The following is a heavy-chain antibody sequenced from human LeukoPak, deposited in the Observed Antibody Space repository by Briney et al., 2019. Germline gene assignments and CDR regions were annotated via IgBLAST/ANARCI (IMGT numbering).Heavy chain of an antibody. CDR1: GFTFSRYW. CDR3: AGGYGGF. V-gene: IGHV3-74*01. CDR2: INTDGNYT. Sequence: GGSLRLSCAASGFTFSRYWMHWVRQAPGKGLVWVSRINTDGNYTTYADSVKGRFTISRDNAKNTVYLQMNSLRAEDTAVYYCAGGYGGFWGQGTLVSVSS. J-gene: IGHJ4*02. D-gene: IGHD5-12*01.